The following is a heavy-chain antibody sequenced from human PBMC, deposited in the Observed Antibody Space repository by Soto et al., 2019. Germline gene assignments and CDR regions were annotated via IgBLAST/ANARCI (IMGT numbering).Heavy chain of an antibody. J-gene: IGHJ4*02. CDR2: IFYNGST. D-gene: IGHD4-17*01. Sequence: QVQLQESGPGLVKPSETLSLTCTVSGGSISSDYGSWIRQPPGKGLEWIGYIFYNGSTKDNPSLKRLITIPGNTYRSQFSPKLSSASAADTEVDSCAMSYGGQFDYWGQGNLVTVSS. V-gene: IGHV4-59*08. CDR1: GGSISSDY. CDR3: AMSYGGQFDY.